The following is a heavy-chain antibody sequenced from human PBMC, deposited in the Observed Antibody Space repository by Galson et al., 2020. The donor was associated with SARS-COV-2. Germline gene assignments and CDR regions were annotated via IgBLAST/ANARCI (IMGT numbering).Heavy chain of an antibody. CDR3: ARDERGYYFGMDV. CDR2: IYYSGST. J-gene: IGHJ6*02. CDR1: GGSISSYH. V-gene: IGHV4-59*01. D-gene: IGHD3-16*01. Sequence: SQTLSLTCTVSGGSISSYHWSWIRQPPGKGLEWIGYIYYSGSTNYNPSLKSRVTISVDTSKNHFSLKLSSVTAADTAVYYCARDERGYYFGMDVWGQGTTVTVSS.